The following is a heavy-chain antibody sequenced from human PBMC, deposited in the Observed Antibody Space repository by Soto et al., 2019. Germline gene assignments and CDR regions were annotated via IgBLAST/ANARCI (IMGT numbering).Heavy chain of an antibody. CDR3: ARELLFYDSDGFSWDDAFDI. V-gene: IGHV4-30-2*01. CDR1: GGSLSSSAYS. D-gene: IGHD3-22*01. CDR2: IYQSGST. Sequence: QMHLQESGSGLVKPSQTLSLTCAVSGGSLSSSAYSWSWSRQPPGKGLVWIGFIYQSGSTYYNPSLKSRVTMSLDRPKNQFSLKLSSVTAADTAVYYCARELLFYDSDGFSWDDAFDIWGQGTMVTVSS. J-gene: IGHJ3*02.